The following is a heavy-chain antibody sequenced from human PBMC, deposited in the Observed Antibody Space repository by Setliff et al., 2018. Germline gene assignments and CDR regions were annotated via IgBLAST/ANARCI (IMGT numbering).Heavy chain of an antibody. CDR1: GGSISSSNYY. CDR2: IYYSGST. Sequence: SETLSLTCSVSGGSISSSNYYWAWIRQPPGKGLEWIGSIYYSGSTYYNPSLRSRVTISVDTSKNQVSLKLSSVTAADTATFYCARREVERTTTRRTVWYFDLCGRGTLVTVSS. D-gene: IGHD1-7*01. V-gene: IGHV4-39*01. J-gene: IGHJ2*01. CDR3: ARREVERTTTRRTVWYFDL.